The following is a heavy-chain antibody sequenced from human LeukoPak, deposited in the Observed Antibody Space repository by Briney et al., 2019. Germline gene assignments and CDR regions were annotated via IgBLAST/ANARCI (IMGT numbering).Heavy chain of an antibody. CDR2: IYPGDSDT. Sequence: GESLKISCKGSGYSFTSYWIGWVRQMPGKGLEWMGIIYPGDSDTRYSPSFQGQVTISADKSISTAYLQWSSLKASGTAMYYCARQYYYGSGSLLFDYWGQGTLVTVSS. CDR3: ARQYYYGSGSLLFDY. V-gene: IGHV5-51*01. J-gene: IGHJ4*02. D-gene: IGHD3-10*01. CDR1: GYSFTSYW.